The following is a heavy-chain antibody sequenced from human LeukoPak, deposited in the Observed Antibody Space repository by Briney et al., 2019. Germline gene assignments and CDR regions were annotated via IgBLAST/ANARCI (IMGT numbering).Heavy chain of an antibody. D-gene: IGHD2-21*02. Sequence: SETLSLTCPVSGPSIRSDYWSWIRQPPGKGLEWIGNIYYSGSTSYNPSLKSQVTISVDTSKNQFSLKLTSVTAADTAVYYCARLITCGGDCYDAFDIWGQGTMVTVSS. CDR2: IYYSGST. CDR1: GPSIRSDY. V-gene: IGHV4-59*01. CDR3: ARLITCGGDCYDAFDI. J-gene: IGHJ3*02.